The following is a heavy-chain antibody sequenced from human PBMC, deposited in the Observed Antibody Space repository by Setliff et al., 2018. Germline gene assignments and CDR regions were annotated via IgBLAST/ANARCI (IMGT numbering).Heavy chain of an antibody. CDR3: AKDISRTGYYYFDY. Sequence: PGGSLRLSCAASGFTFSNYAMHWVRQAPGKGLEWVAVTSYDGINEYYADSVKGRFTISRDNFKNSLYLQMNSLRPEDTAVYYCAKDISRTGYYYFDYWGRGTLVTVSS. D-gene: IGHD3-9*01. CDR2: TSYDGINE. CDR1: GFTFSNYA. V-gene: IGHV3-30*01. J-gene: IGHJ4*02.